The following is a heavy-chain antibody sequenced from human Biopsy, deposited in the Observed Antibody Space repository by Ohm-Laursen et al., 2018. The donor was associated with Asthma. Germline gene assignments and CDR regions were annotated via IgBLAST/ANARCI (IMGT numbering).Heavy chain of an antibody. CDR3: ARKIAARGGMGV. Sequence: SLRLSCAASGFVFRSHAMHWVRQAPGKGLEWVAVVSYDGGVAHYADSMKGRFTISRDNSKNTLYLQMNSLRAEDTAVYYCARKIAARGGMGVWGQGTTVTVSS. V-gene: IGHV3-33*08. D-gene: IGHD6-6*01. CDR2: VSYDGGVA. CDR1: GFVFRSHA. J-gene: IGHJ6*02.